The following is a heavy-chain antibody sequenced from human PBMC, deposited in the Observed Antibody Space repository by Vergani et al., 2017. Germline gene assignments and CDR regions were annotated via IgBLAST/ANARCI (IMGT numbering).Heavy chain of an antibody. CDR1: GFTFDDYA. J-gene: IGHJ4*02. D-gene: IGHD2-2*01. V-gene: IGHV3-43D*04. CDR3: AKDIGYQLLYFDY. Sequence: EVQLVESGGVVVQPGGSLRLSCAASGFTFDDYAMHWVRQAPGKGLEWVALISWDGGSTYYADSVKGRFTISRDNSKNSLYLQMNSLRAEDTALYYCAKDIGYQLLYFDYWGQGTLVTVSS. CDR2: ISWDGGST.